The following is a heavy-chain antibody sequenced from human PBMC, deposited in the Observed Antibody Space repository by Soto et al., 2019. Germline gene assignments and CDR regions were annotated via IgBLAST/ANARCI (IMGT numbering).Heavy chain of an antibody. V-gene: IGHV6-1*01. J-gene: IGHJ6*02. D-gene: IGHD2-8*01. Sequence: SQTLSLTCAISGDSVSSNSAAWNWIRQSPSRGLEWLGRTYYRSKWYNDYAVSVKSRITINPDTSKDQFSLQLNSVTPEDTAVYYSARGVAVYCTNGVCLHYYGMAVWGQGTSVTVYS. CDR3: ARGVAVYCTNGVCLHYYGMAV. CDR1: GDSVSSNSAA. CDR2: TYYRSKWYN.